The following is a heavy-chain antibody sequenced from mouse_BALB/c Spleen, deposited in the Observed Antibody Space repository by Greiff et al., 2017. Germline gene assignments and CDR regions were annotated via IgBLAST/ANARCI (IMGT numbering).Heavy chain of an antibody. CDR2: ISYDGSN. J-gene: IGHJ4*01. CDR1: GYSITSGYY. CDR3: AKAPHSGSSYGYAMDY. D-gene: IGHD1-1*01. V-gene: IGHV3-6*02. Sequence: EVQLQESGPGLVKPSQSLSLTCSVTGYSITSGYYWNWIRQFPGNILEWMGYISYDGSNNYNPSLKNRIPITRDTSKNQFFLKLNSVTTEGTATYYCAKAPHSGSSYGYAMDYWGQGTSVTVSS.